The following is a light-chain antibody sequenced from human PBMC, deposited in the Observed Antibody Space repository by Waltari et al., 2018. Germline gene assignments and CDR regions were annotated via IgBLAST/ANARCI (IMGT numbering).Light chain of an antibody. CDR1: QGISTY. V-gene: IGKV1-9*01. CDR3: QHLNSYPPLT. J-gene: IGKJ4*01. CDR2: GAS. Sequence: DTQLTQSPSFLSASIGDRVTITCRASQGISTYVAWYQQKPGEAPKLLIYGASTLQRGVPSRFSGNGSGTEFTLTISSLQPEDFATYYCQHLNSYPPLTFGGGTKVEIK.